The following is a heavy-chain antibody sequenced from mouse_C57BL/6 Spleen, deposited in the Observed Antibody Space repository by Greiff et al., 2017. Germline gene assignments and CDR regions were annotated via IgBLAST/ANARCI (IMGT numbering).Heavy chain of an antibody. CDR3: ARELGRGGF. Sequence: EVKLMESGPGLVKPSQSLSLTCSVTGYSITSGYYWNWIRQFPGNKLEWMGYRSYDGSNNYNPSLKNRISITRDTSKNQFFLKLNSVTTEDTATYYCARELGRGGFWGTGTTVTVSS. J-gene: IGHJ1*03. CDR1: GYSITSGYY. V-gene: IGHV3-6*01. CDR2: RSYDGSN. D-gene: IGHD2-14*01.